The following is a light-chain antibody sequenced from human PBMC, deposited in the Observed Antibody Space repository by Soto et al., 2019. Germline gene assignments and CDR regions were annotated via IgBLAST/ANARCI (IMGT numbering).Light chain of an antibody. V-gene: IGKV1-13*02. CDR2: DAS. CDR1: QGISIA. CDR3: QQFNSYPFT. J-gene: IGKJ3*01. Sequence: AIQLTQSPSSLSASVGDRVTISCRASQGISIALAWYQQTPGKPPKLLIYDASSLEIGVPSRFSGSGSVTDFTLTISSLQPEDSATYYCQQFNSYPFTFGPGTKVAV.